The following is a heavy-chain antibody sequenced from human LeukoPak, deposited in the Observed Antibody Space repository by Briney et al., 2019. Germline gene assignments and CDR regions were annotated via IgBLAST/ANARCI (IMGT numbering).Heavy chain of an antibody. J-gene: IGHJ6*02. V-gene: IGHV3-23*01. CDR3: ARDRRDYYGMDV. CDR2: ISGSGGST. Sequence: GGSLRLSCAASGFTFSSYAMSWVRQAPGKGLEWVSAISGSGGSTYYADSVKGRFTISRDNAKNSLYLQMNSLRAEDTAVYYCARDRRDYYGMDVWGQGTTVTVSS. CDR1: GFTFSSYA.